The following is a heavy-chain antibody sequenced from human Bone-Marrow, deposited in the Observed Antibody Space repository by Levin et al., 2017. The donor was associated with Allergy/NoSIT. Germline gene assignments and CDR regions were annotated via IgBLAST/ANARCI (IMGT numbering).Heavy chain of an antibody. CDR3: AKDRRVVARPGYFDS. CDR1: GFTFSSYG. Sequence: PGGFLRLSCAASGFTFSSYGMTWVRQAPGKGLEWVAAITSGGGSTTYYADSVNGRFTISRDSSTNTLYLQMNTLRAEDTAVYFCAKDRRVVARPGYFDSWGHGTLVTVSS. D-gene: IGHD2-15*01. V-gene: IGHV3-23*01. CDR2: ITSGGGSTT. J-gene: IGHJ4*01.